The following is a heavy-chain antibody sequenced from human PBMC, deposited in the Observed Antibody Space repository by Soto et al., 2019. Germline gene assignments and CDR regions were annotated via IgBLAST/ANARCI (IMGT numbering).Heavy chain of an antibody. Sequence: QVQLVESGGGVVQPGRSLRLSCAASGFTFSSYGMHWVRQAPGKGLEWVAVISDDGSNKYYADSVKGRFTISRDNSKNTLYLRMNSLRAEDTAVYYCAEEWVYDSRGWSFDYWGQGTLVTVSS. CDR1: GFTFSSYG. CDR2: ISDDGSNK. V-gene: IGHV3-30*18. J-gene: IGHJ4*02. CDR3: AEEWVYDSRGWSFDY. D-gene: IGHD3-22*01.